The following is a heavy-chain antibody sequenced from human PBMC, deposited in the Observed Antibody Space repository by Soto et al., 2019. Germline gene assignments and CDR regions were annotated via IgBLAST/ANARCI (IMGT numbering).Heavy chain of an antibody. CDR1: GGSISSYY. CDR2: IYYSGST. J-gene: IGHJ4*02. CDR3: ARHNYGSGSTYFDY. D-gene: IGHD3-10*01. Sequence: QVQLQESGPGLVKPSETLSLTCTVSGGSISSYYWSWIRQPPGKGLEWIGYIYYSGSTNYNPSLKSRVTIYVDTSKNQCSLKLNSMTAADTAVYYCARHNYGSGSTYFDYWGQGTLVTVSS. V-gene: IGHV4-59*08.